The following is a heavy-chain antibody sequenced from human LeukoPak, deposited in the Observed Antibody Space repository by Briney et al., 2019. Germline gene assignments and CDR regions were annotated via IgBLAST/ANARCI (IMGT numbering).Heavy chain of an antibody. J-gene: IGHJ6*03. CDR3: ARENWNYERYYYYYYMDV. V-gene: IGHV3-7*01. CDR2: IEQDGSEK. CDR1: GLSFSTYS. Sequence: PGGSLRLSCAASGLSFSTYSMNWVRQAPGKGLEWVANIEQDGSEKYYVDSVKGRFTISRDNAKNSLYLQMNSLRAEDTAVYYCARENWNYERYYYYYYMDVWGKGTTVTVSS. D-gene: IGHD1-7*01.